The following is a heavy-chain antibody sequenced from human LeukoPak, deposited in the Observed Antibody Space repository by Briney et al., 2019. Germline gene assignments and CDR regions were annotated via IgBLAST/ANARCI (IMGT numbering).Heavy chain of an antibody. V-gene: IGHV3-23*01. J-gene: IGHJ4*02. CDR1: GFTFSSYA. CDR3: AKSHSVAQRGYFDY. CDR2: ISGSDGST. D-gene: IGHD2-15*01. Sequence: GGALRLSCAASGFTFSSYAMTWVPQAPDKGLEWVSAISGSDGSTYYADSVKGRFTISRDDSQNTLYLQMNSLGAEDTAVYYCAKSHSVAQRGYFDYWGQGTLVTVSS.